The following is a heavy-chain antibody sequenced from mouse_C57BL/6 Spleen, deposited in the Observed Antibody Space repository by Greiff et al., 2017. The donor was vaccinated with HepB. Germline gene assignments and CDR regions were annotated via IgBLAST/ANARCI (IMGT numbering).Heavy chain of an antibody. CDR1: GYTFTDYY. V-gene: IGHV1-26*01. Sequence: EVQLQQSGPELVKPGASVKISCKASGYTFTDYYMNWVKQSHGKSLEWIGDINPNNGGTSYNQKFKGKATLTVDKSSSTAYMELRSLTSEDSAVYYCARWGFTTPFAYWGQGTLVTVSA. D-gene: IGHD2-12*01. CDR2: INPNNGGT. CDR3: ARWGFTTPFAY. J-gene: IGHJ3*01.